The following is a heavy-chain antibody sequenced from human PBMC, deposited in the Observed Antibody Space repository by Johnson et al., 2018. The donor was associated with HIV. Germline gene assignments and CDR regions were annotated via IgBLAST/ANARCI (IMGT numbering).Heavy chain of an antibody. CDR2: INNDGSST. CDR3: ARGALGDWVDAFDI. V-gene: IGHV3-74*02. Sequence: VQLVESGGGVVQPGRSLRLSCAASGFTFGDYGMSWVRQVPGKGLVWVSRINNDGSSTSYADSVKGRFTISRDNSKNTLYLQMNSLRDEDTAVFYCARGALGDWVDAFDIWGQGTMVTVSS. J-gene: IGHJ3*02. CDR1: GFTFGDYG. D-gene: IGHD3-16*01.